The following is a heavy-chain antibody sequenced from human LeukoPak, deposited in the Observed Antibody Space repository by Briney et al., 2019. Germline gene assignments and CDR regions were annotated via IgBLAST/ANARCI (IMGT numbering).Heavy chain of an antibody. V-gene: IGHV1-3*01. CDR3: ARNDLRGYSGY. D-gene: IGHD5-12*01. CDR2: INAGNGNT. CDR1: GYTFTSYA. Sequence: VASVKVSCKASGYTFTSYAVHWVRQAPGQGLEWMGWINAGNGNTKYSQKFQGRVTITRDTSASTAHMDLSSLRSEDTAVYYCARNDLRGYSGYWGQGTLVTVSS. J-gene: IGHJ4*02.